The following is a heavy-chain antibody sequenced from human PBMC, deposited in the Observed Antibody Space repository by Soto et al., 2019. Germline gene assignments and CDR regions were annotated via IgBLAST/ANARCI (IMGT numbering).Heavy chain of an antibody. D-gene: IGHD6-19*01. CDR2: INSDGSST. CDR1: GFTFSSYW. V-gene: IGHV3-74*01. Sequence: GGSLRLSCAASGFTFSSYWMHWVRQAPGKGLVWVSRINSDGSSTSHADSVKGRFTISRDNAKNTLYLQMNSLRAEDTAVYYCARSSLHGYSSGWYPVLDYWGQGTLVTVSS. J-gene: IGHJ4*02. CDR3: ARSSLHGYSSGWYPVLDY.